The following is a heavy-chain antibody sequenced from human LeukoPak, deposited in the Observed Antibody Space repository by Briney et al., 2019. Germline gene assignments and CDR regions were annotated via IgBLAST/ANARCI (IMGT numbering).Heavy chain of an antibody. CDR3: ARGGFLGYGGNSRAFDY. J-gene: IGHJ4*02. CDR2: INPSGGST. Sequence: ASVKVSCKASGYTFTSYYMHWVRQAPGQGLKWMGIINPSGGSTSYAQKFQGRVTMTRDTSTSTVYMELSSLRSEDTAVYYCARGGFLGYGGNSRAFDYWGQGTLVTVSS. CDR1: GYTFTSYY. V-gene: IGHV1-46*01. D-gene: IGHD4-23*01.